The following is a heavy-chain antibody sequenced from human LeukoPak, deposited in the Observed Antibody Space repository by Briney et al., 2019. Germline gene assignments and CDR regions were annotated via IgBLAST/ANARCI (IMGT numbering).Heavy chain of an antibody. J-gene: IGHJ3*02. V-gene: IGHV3-30*18. CDR1: GFTFSSYG. Sequence: AGGSLRLSCAASGFTFSSYGMHWVRQAPGKGLEWVAVISYDGSNKYYAGSVKGRFTISRDNSKNTLYLQMNSLIAEDTAVYYCANVISAAAGTSRDALDIWGQGTMVTVSS. CDR3: ANVISAAAGTSRDALDI. CDR2: ISYDGSNK. D-gene: IGHD6-13*01.